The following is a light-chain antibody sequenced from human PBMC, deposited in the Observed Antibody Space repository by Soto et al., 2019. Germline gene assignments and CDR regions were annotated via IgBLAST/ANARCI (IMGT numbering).Light chain of an antibody. V-gene: IGKV3-20*01. CDR3: QQYGNSPRT. J-gene: IGKJ1*01. Sequence: EIVLTQSPVTLSLSPGERATLSCRASQSVSSSYLAWYQQKPGQAPRLVIYGASSRATGIPDRFSGSGSGTDFTLTIRRLEPEDFAVYYCQQYGNSPRTFGQGTKVDIK. CDR2: GAS. CDR1: QSVSSSY.